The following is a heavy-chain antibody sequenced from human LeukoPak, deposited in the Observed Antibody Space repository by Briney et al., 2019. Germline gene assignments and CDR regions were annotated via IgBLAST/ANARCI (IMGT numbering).Heavy chain of an antibody. CDR3: ARDGTAMVTGYYYFDY. V-gene: IGHV1-46*01. CDR2: INPSGGST. D-gene: IGHD5-18*01. J-gene: IGHJ4*02. CDR1: GYTFTSYY. Sequence: GASVRVSCKASGYTFTSYYMHWVRQAPGQGLEWMGIINPSGGSTSYAQKFQGRVTMTRDTSTSTVYMELSSLRSEDTAVYYCARDGTAMVTGYYYFDYWGQGTLVTVSS.